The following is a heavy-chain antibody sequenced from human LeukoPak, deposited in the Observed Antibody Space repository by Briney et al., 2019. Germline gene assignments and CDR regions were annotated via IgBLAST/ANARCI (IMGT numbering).Heavy chain of an antibody. D-gene: IGHD6-19*01. CDR2: IDAGNGDT. CDR3: ARDLAVAGSRDAFDI. V-gene: IGHV1-3*01. CDR1: GYTFTSYA. Sequence: ASVKVSCKASGYTFTSYAIHWVRQAPGQRLEWMGWIDAGNGDTKYSQKLQGRVTITRDTSASTVYMELRSLRSEDTALYYCARDLAVAGSRDAFDIWGQGTMDTVSS. J-gene: IGHJ3*02.